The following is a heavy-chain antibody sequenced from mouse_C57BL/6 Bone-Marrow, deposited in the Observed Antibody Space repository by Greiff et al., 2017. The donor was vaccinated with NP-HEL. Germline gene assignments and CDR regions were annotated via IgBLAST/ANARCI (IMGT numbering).Heavy chain of an antibody. V-gene: IGHV1-81*01. CDR3: ARRGLSYAMDY. CDR1: GYTFTSYG. D-gene: IGHD3-3*01. J-gene: IGHJ4*01. Sequence: VKLQESGAELARPGASVKLSCKASGYTFTSYGISWVKQRTGQGLEWIGEIYPRSGNTYYNEKFKGKATLTADKSSSTAYMELRSLTSEDSAVYFCARRGLSYAMDYWGQGTSVTVSS. CDR2: IYPRSGNT.